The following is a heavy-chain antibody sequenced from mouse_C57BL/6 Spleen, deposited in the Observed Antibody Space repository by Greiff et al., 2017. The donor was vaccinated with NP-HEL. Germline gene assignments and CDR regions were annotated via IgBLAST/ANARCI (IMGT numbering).Heavy chain of an antibody. CDR1: GFTFPDYY. J-gene: IGHJ4*01. D-gene: IGHD1-1*02. V-gene: IGHV7-3*01. CDR2: IRNKANGYTT. CDR3: ARSSLYGYYAMDY. Sequence: EVKVVESGGGLVQPGGSLSLSCAASGFTFPDYYMSWVRQPPGKALEWLGFIRNKANGYTTEYSASVKGRFTISRDNSQSILYLQMNALRAEDSATYYCARSSLYGYYAMDYWGQGTSVTVSS.